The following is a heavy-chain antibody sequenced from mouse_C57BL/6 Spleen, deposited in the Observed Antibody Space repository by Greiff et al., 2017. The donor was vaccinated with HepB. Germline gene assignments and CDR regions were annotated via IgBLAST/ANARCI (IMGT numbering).Heavy chain of an antibody. Sequence: EVQGVESGEGLVKPGGSLKLSCAASGFTFSSYAMSWVRQTPEKRLEWVAYISSGGDYIYYADTVKGRFTISRDNARNTLYLQMSSLKSEDTAMYYCTRGGAVYAMDYWGQGTSVTVSS. CDR3: TRGGAVYAMDY. V-gene: IGHV5-9-1*02. CDR2: ISSGGDYI. CDR1: GFTFSSYA. J-gene: IGHJ4*01.